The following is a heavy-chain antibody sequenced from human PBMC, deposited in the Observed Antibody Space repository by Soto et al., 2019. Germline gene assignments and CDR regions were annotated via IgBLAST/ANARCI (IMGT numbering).Heavy chain of an antibody. CDR1: GASISSYF. CDR3: AREAGPDRWFDP. J-gene: IGHJ5*02. V-gene: IGHV4-4*07. D-gene: IGHD6-19*01. CDR2: ISTSGTT. Sequence: SDTLSLTCTVSGASISSYFWTWIRQPAGKGLDWIGRISTSGTTNYNPSLKSGVTMSVDTSKNHFSLNLSSVTAADTAVYYCAREAGPDRWFDPWGQGTLVTVSS.